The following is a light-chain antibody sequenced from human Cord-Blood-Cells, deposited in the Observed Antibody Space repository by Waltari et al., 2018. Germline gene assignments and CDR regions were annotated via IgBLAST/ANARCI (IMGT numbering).Light chain of an antibody. V-gene: IGLV2-14*01. J-gene: IGLJ1*01. CDR3: SSYTSSSTYV. CDR2: DVS. Sequence: QSALTQPASVSGSPGQSITISCTGTSSDVGGYNYVSWYQQHPVKAPKLMIYDVSKRPSGVFNRFSGSKSGNTASLTISGLQAEDEADYYCSSYTSSSTYVFGTGTKVTVL. CDR1: SSDVGGYNY.